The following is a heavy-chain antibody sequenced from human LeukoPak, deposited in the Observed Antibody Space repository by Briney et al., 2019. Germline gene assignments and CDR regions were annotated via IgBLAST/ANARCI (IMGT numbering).Heavy chain of an antibody. CDR1: GFTFSSYS. J-gene: IGHJ3*02. CDR2: IKQDGSEK. CDR3: ARAPVDSYDAFDI. Sequence: GGSLRLSCAASGFTFSSYSMNWVRQAPGKGLEWVANIKQDGSEKYYVDSVKGRFTISRDNAKNSLYLQMNGLRAEDTAVYYCARAPVDSYDAFDIWGQGTMVTVSS. V-gene: IGHV3-7*01. D-gene: IGHD3/OR15-3a*01.